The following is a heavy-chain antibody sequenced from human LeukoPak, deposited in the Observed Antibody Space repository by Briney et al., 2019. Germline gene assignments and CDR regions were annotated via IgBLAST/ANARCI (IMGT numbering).Heavy chain of an antibody. CDR3: ALVRSLLEPNWFDP. V-gene: IGHV5-51*01. J-gene: IGHJ5*02. Sequence: GESLKISFKGSGYRFTSYWIGWVRPMPGKGLEWMGIIYPGDSDTRYSPSFQGQVTISADKSISTAYLQWSSLKASDTAMYYCALVRSLLEPNWFDPWGQGTLVTVSS. D-gene: IGHD3-10*01. CDR1: GYRFTSYW. CDR2: IYPGDSDT.